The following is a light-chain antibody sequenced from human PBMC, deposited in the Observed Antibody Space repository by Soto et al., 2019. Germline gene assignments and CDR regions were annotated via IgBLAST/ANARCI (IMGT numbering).Light chain of an antibody. CDR2: EVS. V-gene: IGLV2-14*01. J-gene: IGLJ2*01. CDR1: SSDVGGYNY. CDR3: SSYTSSSTLGDGV. Sequence: QSALTQPASVSGSPGQSITISCTGTSSDVGGYNYVSWYQQHPGKAPKLMIYEVSNRPSGVSNRLSGPKSGNTASLTISGLQAEDEADYYCSSYTSSSTLGDGVFGGGTKLTVL.